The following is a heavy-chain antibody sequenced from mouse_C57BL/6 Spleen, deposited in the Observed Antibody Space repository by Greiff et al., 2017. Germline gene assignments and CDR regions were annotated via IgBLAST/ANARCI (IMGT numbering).Heavy chain of an antibody. Sequence: VQLKESGPELVKPGASVKISCKASGYTFTDYNMNWVKQSNGKSLEWIGVINPNYGTTSYNQKFKGKATLTVDKSSSTAYMQLNSLTSEDSAVYYCARDYSSINWYFDVWGTGTTVTVSS. D-gene: IGHD1-1*01. V-gene: IGHV1-39*01. CDR1: GYTFTDYN. J-gene: IGHJ1*03. CDR3: ARDYSSINWYFDV. CDR2: INPNYGTT.